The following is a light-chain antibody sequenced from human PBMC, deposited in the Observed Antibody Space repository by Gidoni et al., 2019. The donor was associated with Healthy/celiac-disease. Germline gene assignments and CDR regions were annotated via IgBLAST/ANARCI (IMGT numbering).Light chain of an antibody. CDR2: GAS. Sequence: EIVMTQSPATLSVPPGERATLSCRASQSVSSNLAWYQQKPGQAPRLLIYGASTRATGIPARFSGSGSGTEFTLTISSLQSEDFAVYYCQQYNNWPLDFGQGTKVEIK. V-gene: IGKV3-15*01. CDR3: QQYNNWPLD. J-gene: IGKJ1*01. CDR1: QSVSSN.